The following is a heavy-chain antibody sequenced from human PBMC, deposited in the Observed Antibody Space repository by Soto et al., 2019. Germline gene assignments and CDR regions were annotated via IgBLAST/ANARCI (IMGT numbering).Heavy chain of an antibody. CDR3: ARLEYHYYYYYGMDV. Sequence: GESLKISCKGSGYSFTSYWIGWVRQMPGKGLEWMGIIYPGDSDTRYSPSFQGQVTISADKSISTAYLQWSSLKASDTAMYYCARLEYHYYYYYGMDVWGQGTTVTVSS. CDR2: IYPGDSDT. D-gene: IGHD2-2*01. V-gene: IGHV5-51*01. CDR1: GYSFTSYW. J-gene: IGHJ6*02.